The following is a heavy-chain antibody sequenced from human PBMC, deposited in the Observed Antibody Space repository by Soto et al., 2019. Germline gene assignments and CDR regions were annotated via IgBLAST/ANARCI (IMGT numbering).Heavy chain of an antibody. CDR1: GDSVSSNSAA. D-gene: IGHD2-8*02. J-gene: IGHJ4*02. Sequence: PSQTLSLTCAISGDSVSSNSAAWSWIRQSPSRGLEWLGRTFYRSKWYNDYAVSVKGRITINPDTSKNQFSLKLTSVTAADTAVDYCARDKITGLFDYWGQGTLVTVSS. CDR3: ARDKITGLFDY. CDR2: TFYRSKWYN. V-gene: IGHV6-1*01.